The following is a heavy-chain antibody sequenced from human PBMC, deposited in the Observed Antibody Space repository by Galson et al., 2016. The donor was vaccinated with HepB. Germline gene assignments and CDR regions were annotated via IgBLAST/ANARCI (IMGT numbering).Heavy chain of an antibody. CDR2: IHHTGST. V-gene: IGHV4-4*02. D-gene: IGHD2-15*01. CDR3: ARDGVVGSLNYHGIDV. J-gene: IGHJ6*02. CDR1: GGSISTSNW. Sequence: SETLSLTCVVSGGSISTSNWWTWVRQPPGKGLEWIGEIHHTGSTNYTPSLKSRVTISVDKSKNQFSLTLKSVTAADTAVYYCARDGVVGSLNYHGIDVWGQGTTVTVSS.